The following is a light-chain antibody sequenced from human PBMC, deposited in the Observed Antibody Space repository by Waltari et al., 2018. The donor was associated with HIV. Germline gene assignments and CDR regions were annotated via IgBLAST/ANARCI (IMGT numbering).Light chain of an antibody. CDR1: NIGSKS. J-gene: IGLJ2*01. CDR2: DDI. CDR3: QVWDSSSDHL. Sequence: SYVPTQPPSVSVAPGQTARTTCGGNNIGSKSVHWYQQKPGQAPVLVIYDDIGRPSGIPERFSGSNSGNTATLTISRVEAGDEADYYCQVWDSSSDHLFGGGTKVTVL. V-gene: IGLV3-21*02.